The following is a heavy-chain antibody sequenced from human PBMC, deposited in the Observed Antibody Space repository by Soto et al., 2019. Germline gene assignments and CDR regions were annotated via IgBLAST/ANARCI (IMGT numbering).Heavy chain of an antibody. CDR3: ARPRAGIYGDNPLEN. D-gene: IGHD4-17*01. CDR1: GGTFNSYT. CDR2: IIPILDLP. V-gene: IGHV1-69*02. Sequence: QVQLVQSGAEVKKPGSSVKVSCKASGGTFNSYTITWVRQAPGQGLEWMGSIIPILDLPNYAQKFQGRVTITADKSTSTAHRELSSLRSQDTAGYDCARPRAGIYGDNPLENWGQGTLVTVSS. J-gene: IGHJ1*01.